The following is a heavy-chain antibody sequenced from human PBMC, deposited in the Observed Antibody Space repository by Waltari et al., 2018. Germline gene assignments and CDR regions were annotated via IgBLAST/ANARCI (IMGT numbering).Heavy chain of an antibody. CDR1: GGSFSGYY. CDR2: INHSGST. CDR3: ARGMRYSGYEDAGDFDY. Sequence: QVQLQQWGAGLLKPSETLSLTCAVYGGSFSGYYWSWIRQPPGKGLGWIGEINHSGSTNYNPSLKSRVTISVDTSKNQFSLKLSSVTAADTAVYYCARGMRYSGYEDAGDFDYWGQGTLVTVSS. V-gene: IGHV4-34*01. D-gene: IGHD5-12*01. J-gene: IGHJ4*02.